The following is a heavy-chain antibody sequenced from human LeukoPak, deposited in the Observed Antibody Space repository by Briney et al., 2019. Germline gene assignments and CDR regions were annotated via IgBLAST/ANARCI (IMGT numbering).Heavy chain of an antibody. J-gene: IGHJ6*02. CDR2: ISSSGSTV. Sequence: QPGGSLRLSCAASGFTFSSYEMNWVRQAPGKGLEWVSYISSSGSTVYYADSVKGRFTISRDNAKNSLYLQMNSLRAEDTAVYYCARDTTIHYGMYVWGQGTTVTVSS. D-gene: IGHD3-3*01. V-gene: IGHV3-48*03. CDR3: ARDTTIHYGMYV. CDR1: GFTFSSYE.